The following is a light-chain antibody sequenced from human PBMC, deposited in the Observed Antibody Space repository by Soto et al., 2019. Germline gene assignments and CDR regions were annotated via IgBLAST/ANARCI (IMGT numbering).Light chain of an antibody. CDR1: QTISSY. J-gene: IGKJ4*01. CDR3: QQSYSTPQLT. Sequence: DIQMTQSPSSLSASVGDRVTITCRASQTISSYLNWYQQKPGKAPNLLIYAASSLQSGVPSRFSGSGSGTDFTITIISLQPEDFATYYCQQSYSTPQLTFGGGTKVEIK. V-gene: IGKV1-39*01. CDR2: AAS.